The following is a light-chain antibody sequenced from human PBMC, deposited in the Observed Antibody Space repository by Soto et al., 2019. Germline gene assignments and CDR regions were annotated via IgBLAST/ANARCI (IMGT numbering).Light chain of an antibody. CDR3: SSYAGNNNYV. J-gene: IGLJ1*01. V-gene: IGLV2-8*01. CDR1: SSDIGDYNY. Sequence: QSALTQPPSASGSPGQSVTISCTGTSSDIGDYNYVSCYQQHPGKAPKLMIYEVSKRPSGVPDRFSGSKSGNTASLTVSGLQAEDEADSYSSSYAGNNNYVFGSGTKLTVL. CDR2: EVS.